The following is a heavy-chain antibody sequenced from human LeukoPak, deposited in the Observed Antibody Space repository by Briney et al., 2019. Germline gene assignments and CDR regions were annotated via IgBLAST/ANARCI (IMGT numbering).Heavy chain of an antibody. J-gene: IGHJ4*02. Sequence: PSQTLSLTCVISGDSVSSNSAAWHWIRQSPSRGLEWLGRTYYRSKWYYDYSVAVKSRVTINPDTSKNQFSLQLSSVTPEDTAVYYCVRDPVGGSTIFDCWGQGTLVTVSS. CDR2: TYYRSKWYY. CDR1: GDSVSSNSAA. D-gene: IGHD1-26*01. V-gene: IGHV6-1*01. CDR3: VRDPVGGSTIFDC.